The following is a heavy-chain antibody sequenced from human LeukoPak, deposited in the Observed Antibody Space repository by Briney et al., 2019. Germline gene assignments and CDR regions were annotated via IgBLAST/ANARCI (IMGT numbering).Heavy chain of an antibody. D-gene: IGHD6-6*01. CDR2: VYDGGST. CDR1: GFTFSSYW. Sequence: PGGSLRLSCAASGFTFSSYWMSWVRQAPGKGLEWVSVVYDGGSTSYADSVKGRFTISTDNSKNTLYLQMNSLRAEDTAVYYCARGYSSSRDYWGQGILVTVSS. V-gene: IGHV3-53*01. J-gene: IGHJ4*02. CDR3: ARGYSSSRDY.